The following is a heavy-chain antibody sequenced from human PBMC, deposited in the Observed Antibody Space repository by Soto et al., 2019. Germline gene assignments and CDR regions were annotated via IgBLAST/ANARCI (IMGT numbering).Heavy chain of an antibody. V-gene: IGHV3-48*01. CDR1: GFTFNTYS. Sequence: GGYLRLSCAASGFTFNTYSMNWVRQTPGKGLEWVSYISSSTSTIYYADSVKGRFPISRDNAKHSLYLQMTSLRVEDTVVYYCAIDGGLSGGYYISSSSFLAYRGQGCMVTAYS. J-gene: IGHJ4*02. CDR2: ISSSTSTI. CDR3: AIDGGLSGGYYISSSSFLAY. D-gene: IGHD1-26*01.